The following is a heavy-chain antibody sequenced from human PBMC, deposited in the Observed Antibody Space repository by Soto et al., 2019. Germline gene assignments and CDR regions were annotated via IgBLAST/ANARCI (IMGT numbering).Heavy chain of an antibody. CDR3: ARGSIAARPEFDY. CDR1: GFTFSSYS. CDR2: ISSSSSYI. J-gene: IGHJ4*02. D-gene: IGHD6-6*01. Sequence: EVQLVESGGGLVKPGGSLRLSCAASGFTFSSYSMNWVRQAPGKGLEWVSSISSSSSYIYYADSVKGRFTISRNNAKNSLYLQMNSLRAEDTAVYYCARGSIAARPEFDYWGQGTLVTVSS. V-gene: IGHV3-21*01.